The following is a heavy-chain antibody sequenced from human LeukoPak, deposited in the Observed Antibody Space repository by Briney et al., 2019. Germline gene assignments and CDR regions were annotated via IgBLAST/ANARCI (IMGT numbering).Heavy chain of an antibody. Sequence: PGESLKISCKGSGYSFTSYWIGWVRQMPGKGLEWMGIIYPGDSDTRYSPSFQGQVTISADKSISTAYLQRSSLKASDTAMYYCARHAPPSYYYYYYMDVWGKGTTVTVSS. CDR2: IYPGDSDT. J-gene: IGHJ6*03. V-gene: IGHV5-51*01. CDR3: ARHAPPSYYYYYYMDV. CDR1: GYSFTSYW.